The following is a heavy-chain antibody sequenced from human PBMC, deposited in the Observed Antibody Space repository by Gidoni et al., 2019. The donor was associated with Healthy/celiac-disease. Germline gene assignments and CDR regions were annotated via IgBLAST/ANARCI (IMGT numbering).Heavy chain of an antibody. D-gene: IGHD2-15*01. V-gene: IGHV5-51*03. CDR1: GYSFTSYW. CDR3: ARLSGYCSGGSCYPHAFDI. Sequence: EVQLLQSGAEVKKPGESLKISCKGSGYSFTSYWIGWVRQMPGKGLEWMGILYPGDSDTRYSPSFQGQVTISDDKSISTAYLQWSSLKASDTAMYYCARLSGYCSGGSCYPHAFDIWGQGTMVTVSS. CDR2: LYPGDSDT. J-gene: IGHJ3*02.